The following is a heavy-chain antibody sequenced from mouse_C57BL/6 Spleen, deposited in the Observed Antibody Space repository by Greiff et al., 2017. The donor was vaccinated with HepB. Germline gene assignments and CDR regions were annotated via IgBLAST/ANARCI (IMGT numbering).Heavy chain of an antibody. CDR1: GYTFTDYY. CDR2: IYPGSGNT. Sequence: QVQLQQSGAELVRPGASVKLSCKASGYTFTDYYINWVKQRPGQGLEWIARIYPGSGNTYYNEKFKGKATLTAEKSSSTAYMQLSSLTSEDSAVYFCARIGAPYWYFDVWGTGTTVTVSS. D-gene: IGHD2-14*01. CDR3: ARIGAPYWYFDV. V-gene: IGHV1-76*01. J-gene: IGHJ1*03.